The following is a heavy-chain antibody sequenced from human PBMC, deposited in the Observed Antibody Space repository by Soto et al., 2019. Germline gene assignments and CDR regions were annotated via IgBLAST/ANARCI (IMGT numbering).Heavy chain of an antibody. CDR1: GFTFSSYA. CDR3: AKDQEPAAIPRYYYYGMDV. D-gene: IGHD2-2*02. V-gene: IGHV3-23*01. J-gene: IGHJ6*02. CDR2: ISGSGGST. Sequence: PGGSLRLSCAASGFTFSSYAMSWVRQAPGKGLEWVSAISGSGGSTYYADSVKGRFTISRDNSKNTLYLQMNSLRAEDTAVYYCAKDQEPAAIPRYYYYGMDVWGQGTTVTVSS.